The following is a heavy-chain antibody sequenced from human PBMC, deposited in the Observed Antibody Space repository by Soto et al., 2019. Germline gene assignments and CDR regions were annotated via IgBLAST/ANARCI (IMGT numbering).Heavy chain of an antibody. Sequence: LSLTCTVSGGSISSYYWSWIRQPPGKGLEWIGYIYYSGSTNYNPSLKSRVTISVDTSKNQFSLKLSSVTAADTAVYYCARDSGSGSYSYNRFDPWCQGTLVTVSS. V-gene: IGHV4-59*01. CDR2: IYYSGST. CDR3: ARDSGSGSYSYNRFDP. J-gene: IGHJ5*02. D-gene: IGHD3-10*01. CDR1: GGSISSYY.